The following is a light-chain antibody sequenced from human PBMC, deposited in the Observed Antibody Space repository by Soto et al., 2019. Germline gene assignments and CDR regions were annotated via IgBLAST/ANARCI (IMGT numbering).Light chain of an antibody. Sequence: TQSPATLSLSPGERATLSCRASQSIHTSLAWYQQKPGQPPRLVVYDSTLRANGVPDRFGGSRSGTEFTLTISSLQSEDFAVYYCQQYNNWPPTFGRGTRLEI. CDR1: QSIHTS. CDR2: DST. J-gene: IGKJ5*01. CDR3: QQYNNWPPT. V-gene: IGKV3D-15*01.